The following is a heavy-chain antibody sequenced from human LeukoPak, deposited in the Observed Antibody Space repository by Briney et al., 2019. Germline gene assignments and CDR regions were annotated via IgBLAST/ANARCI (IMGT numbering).Heavy chain of an antibody. CDR2: IKQDGSEK. D-gene: IGHD2-15*01. CDR1: GFTFSSYW. V-gene: IGHV3-7*01. J-gene: IGHJ6*03. CDR3: AKRFRYCSGGSCYTGTGANYYYYYMDV. Sequence: GGSLRLSCAASGFTFSSYWMSWVRQAPGKGLEWVANIKQDGSEKYYVDSVKGRFTISRDNAKNSLYLQMNNLRAEDTAVYYCAKRFRYCSGGSCYTGTGANYYYYYMDVWGKGTTVTVSS.